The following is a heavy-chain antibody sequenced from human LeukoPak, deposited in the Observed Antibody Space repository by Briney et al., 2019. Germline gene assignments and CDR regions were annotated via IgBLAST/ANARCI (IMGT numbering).Heavy chain of an antibody. D-gene: IGHD3-10*01. Sequence: GESLRLPCAASGFTFSSYAISWFRQAPGEGLEGGSAISGSGGSTYYTDSVKGRFTISRDNSKNTLYLQMNILSADDTAVYYCSERHGYFYGRRCFYDWGQGTLVTVSS. J-gene: IGHJ4*02. CDR2: ISGSGGST. CDR3: SERHGYFYGRRCFYD. V-gene: IGHV3-23*01. CDR1: GFTFSSYA.